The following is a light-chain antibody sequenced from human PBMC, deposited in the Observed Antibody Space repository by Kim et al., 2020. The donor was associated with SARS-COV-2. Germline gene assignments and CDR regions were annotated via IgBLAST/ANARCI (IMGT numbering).Light chain of an antibody. CDR3: QVWHTGTDHYV. V-gene: IGLV3-21*04. Sequence: SYELTQPPSLSVAPGRTATLSCGGNNIGGKSVQWYYQKPGQAPVLVIYYDSSRPSGIPERFSGSNSGNTATLTISRVEAGDEADYFCQVWHTGTDHYVFGPGTKVTVL. CDR2: YDS. J-gene: IGLJ1*01. CDR1: NIGGKS.